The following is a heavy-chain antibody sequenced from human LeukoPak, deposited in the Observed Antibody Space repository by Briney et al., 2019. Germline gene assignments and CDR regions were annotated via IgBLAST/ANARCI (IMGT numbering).Heavy chain of an antibody. CDR1: GFTVSSNY. CDR3: AREDDSWGPNNLDL. Sequence: GGSLRLSCAASGFTVSSNYMSWVRQAPGKGLEWISYIDTSSSTMYYADSVMGRFTTSRDNAKESLYLQMNSLRDEDTAVYYCAREDDSWGPNNLDLWGQGTMVTVSS. J-gene: IGHJ3*01. D-gene: IGHD7-27*01. V-gene: IGHV3-48*02. CDR2: IDTSSSTM.